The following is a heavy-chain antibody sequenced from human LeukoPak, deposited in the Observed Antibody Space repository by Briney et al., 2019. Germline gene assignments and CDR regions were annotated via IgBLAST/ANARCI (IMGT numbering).Heavy chain of an antibody. D-gene: IGHD2-15*01. Sequence: PGGSLRLSCAASGFTFSSYALHWVRQAPGKGLEWVAVISYDGTNIDYADSVKGRFTISRDNSNNTLYLQMNSLRAEDTAMYYCAKDPLGYCSGGSCSWGQGTLVTVSS. CDR2: ISYDGTNI. J-gene: IGHJ5*02. V-gene: IGHV3-30-3*01. CDR1: GFTFSSYA. CDR3: AKDPLGYCSGGSCS.